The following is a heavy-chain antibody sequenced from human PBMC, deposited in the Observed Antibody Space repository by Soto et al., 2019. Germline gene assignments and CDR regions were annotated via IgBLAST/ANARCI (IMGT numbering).Heavy chain of an antibody. J-gene: IGHJ4*02. CDR2: ICNSGGT. D-gene: IGHD1-26*01. CDR1: GGSISSYC. CDR3: ARGVGRYGSNLDY. V-gene: IGHV4-59*01. Sequence: QVQLQESGPGLVKPSETLSLTCTVSGGSISSYCWSWVRQPPGEGLEWIANICNSGGTNYNPSRKSRVVILVDTSRNQFSLKLSSVTAANTGVYSCARGVGRYGSNLDYWGQGTLVTVSS.